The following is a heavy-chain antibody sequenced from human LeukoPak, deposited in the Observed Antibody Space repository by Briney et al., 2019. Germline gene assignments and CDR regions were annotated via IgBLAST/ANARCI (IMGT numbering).Heavy chain of an antibody. J-gene: IGHJ4*02. CDR1: GFSFSGHW. Sequence: GGSLRLSCTASGFSFSGHWMHWARQLPGKGLVWVSRISPTGSTTSYADSVKGRFTVSRDNAKNTLYLQVNNLRAEDTAVYYCARGPNSNWSGLDFWGQGTLVTVSS. CDR3: ARGPNSNWSGLDF. D-gene: IGHD6-6*01. V-gene: IGHV3-74*01. CDR2: ISPTGSTT.